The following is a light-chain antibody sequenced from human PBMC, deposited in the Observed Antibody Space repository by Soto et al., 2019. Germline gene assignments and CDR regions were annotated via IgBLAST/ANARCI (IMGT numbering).Light chain of an antibody. CDR2: DTS. V-gene: IGKV3-15*01. CDR1: QYIIDA. Sequence: TQSAANLYSFPGDRVSLXCRATQYIIDALPWSQHKPGETPRLLIYDTSARAHVGPASFSGSRSGPEFTPTINSLQSEDFAIYYGQRYNNWPLTFGGGTKVDIK. CDR3: QRYNNWPLT. J-gene: IGKJ4*01.